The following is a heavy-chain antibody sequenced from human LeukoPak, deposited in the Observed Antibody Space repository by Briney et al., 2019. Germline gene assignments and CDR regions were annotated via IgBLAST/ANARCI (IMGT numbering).Heavy chain of an antibody. CDR3: ARALGTSYSSSSSY. Sequence: GESLKISCKGSGYSFTSYWISWVRQMPGKGLEWMGKIDPSDSYTSYSPSFQGHVTISADKSISTAYLQWSSLKASDTAMYYCARALGTSYSSSSSYWGQGTLVTVSS. CDR2: IDPSDSYT. V-gene: IGHV5-10-1*01. J-gene: IGHJ4*02. CDR1: GYSFTSYW. D-gene: IGHD6-6*01.